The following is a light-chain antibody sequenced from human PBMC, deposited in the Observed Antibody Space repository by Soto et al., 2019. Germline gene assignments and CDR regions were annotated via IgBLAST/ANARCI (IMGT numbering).Light chain of an antibody. CDR2: GAS. CDR3: QQYRSWPRT. J-gene: IGKJ1*01. V-gene: IGKV3-15*01. CDR1: QSVDIS. Sequence: EIVLTQSPATLSVSPGERVTLSCRASQSVDISLAWYQQKPGQAPRLLIYGASTRSTDMPGTFSGRGSGTEFTLTISGLRPEDVGVYYCQQYRSWPRTFGQGTKVEIK.